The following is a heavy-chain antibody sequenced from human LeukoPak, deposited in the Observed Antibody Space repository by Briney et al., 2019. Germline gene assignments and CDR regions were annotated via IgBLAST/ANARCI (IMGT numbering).Heavy chain of an antibody. CDR3: ARGAWATRLGS. CDR1: GESLNSYY. CDR2: IHESGTT. V-gene: IGHV4-34*01. J-gene: IGHJ4*02. Sequence: NPSETLSLTCAVYGESLNSYYWSWVRQPPGGGLEWIGEIHESGTTEYNPSLKSRVTISMVPSKQQFSLSLSSVTAADTAVYYCARGAWATRLGSWGLGTPVIVSS. D-gene: IGHD2-15*01.